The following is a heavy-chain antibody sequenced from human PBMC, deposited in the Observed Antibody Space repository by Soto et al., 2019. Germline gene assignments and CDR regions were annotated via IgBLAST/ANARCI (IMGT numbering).Heavy chain of an antibody. CDR1: GFTFDDYA. J-gene: IGHJ4*02. CDR3: ARSSGWYYFDY. CDR2: ISWNSGSI. V-gene: IGHV3-9*01. Sequence: EVQLVESGGGLVQPGRSLRLSCAASGFTFDDYAMHWVRQAPGKGLEWVSGISWNSGSIGYADSVKGRFTISRDNAKNPLYLQMNSLRAEDTALYYCARSSGWYYFDYWGQGTLVTVSS. D-gene: IGHD6-19*01.